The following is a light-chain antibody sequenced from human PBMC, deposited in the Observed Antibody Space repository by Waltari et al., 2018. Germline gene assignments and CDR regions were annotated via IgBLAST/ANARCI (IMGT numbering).Light chain of an antibody. CDR3: QQYNSWPPYT. Sequence: EIVMTQSPATLSVSPGERATLSCRASQGVSSNLAWYQQKPGQAPRLLIYGASSRATGIPGRFCGSGSGTDFTLTISSLQSEDFAVYYCQQYNSWPPYTFGQGTKLQIK. CDR1: QGVSSN. V-gene: IGKV3-15*01. J-gene: IGKJ2*01. CDR2: GAS.